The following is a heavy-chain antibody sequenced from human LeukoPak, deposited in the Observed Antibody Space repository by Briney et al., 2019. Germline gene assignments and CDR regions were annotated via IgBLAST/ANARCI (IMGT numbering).Heavy chain of an antibody. CDR1: GFTVSSNY. V-gene: IGHV3-53*01. J-gene: IGHJ4*02. Sequence: GGSLRLSCAASGFTVSSNYMSWVRQPPGKGLEWVSVIYSGGSTYYADSVKGRFTISRDNSKNTLYLQMNSLRAEDTAVYYCASHWYSSGWYGCEYWGQGTLVTVSS. CDR2: IYSGGST. CDR3: ASHWYSSGWYGCEY. D-gene: IGHD6-19*01.